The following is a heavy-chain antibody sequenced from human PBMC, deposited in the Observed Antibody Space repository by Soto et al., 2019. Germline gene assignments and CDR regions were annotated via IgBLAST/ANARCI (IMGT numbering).Heavy chain of an antibody. CDR2: ISGSGGST. CDR1: GFAFSCYA. J-gene: IGHJ5*02. CDR3: AKRSPTTT. Sequence: GWSLGLACAACGFAFSCYAMSWVRQAPGKGLEWVSAISGSGGSTYYADSVKGRFTISRDNSKNTLYLQMNSLRAEDTAVYYCAKRSPTTTWGQGTLVTVSS. D-gene: IGHD4-17*01. V-gene: IGHV3-23*01.